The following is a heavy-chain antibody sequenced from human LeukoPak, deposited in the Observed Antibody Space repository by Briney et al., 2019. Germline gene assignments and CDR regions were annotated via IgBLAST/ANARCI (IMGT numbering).Heavy chain of an antibody. J-gene: IGHJ4*02. CDR1: GFAFSSYE. CDR3: AGGPTTGNLDY. Sequence: GGSLRLSCAASGFAFSSYEMNWVRQAPGKGLEWVSYISSSGTTIYHADSVKGRFTISRDNAKNSLYLQMNSLRAEDAGLYYCAGGPTTGNLDYWGQGSLVTVSS. CDR2: ISSSGTTI. D-gene: IGHD1-1*01. V-gene: IGHV3-48*03.